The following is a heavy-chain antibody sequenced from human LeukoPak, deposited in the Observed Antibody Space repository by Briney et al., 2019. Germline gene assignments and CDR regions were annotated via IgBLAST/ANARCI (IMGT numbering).Heavy chain of an antibody. J-gene: IGHJ6*03. D-gene: IGHD2-15*01. CDR1: GFTFSNNW. V-gene: IGHV3-7*01. CDR3: ARVVPCSSSSCYSLHYYMDV. Sequence: PGGSLRLSCAASGFTFSNNWMTWVRQAPGKGLEWVANIKEDGSETYYVDSVRGRFIVSRDYAKNSLYLQMSRLRAADTAIYYCARVVPCSSSSCYSLHYYMDVWGKGTTVTVSS. CDR2: IKEDGSET.